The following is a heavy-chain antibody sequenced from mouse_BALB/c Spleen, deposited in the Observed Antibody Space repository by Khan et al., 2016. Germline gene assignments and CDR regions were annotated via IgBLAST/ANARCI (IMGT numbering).Heavy chain of an antibody. CDR2: ISYSDST. Sequence: EVQLQESGPGLVKPSQSLSLTCTVTGYSITSDYAWNWIRQFPGNKLEWMAYISYSDSTSYNPSLKSRISIPRDTSKNQFFLQLNSVTTEDTATYYCTRGYYYFDYWGQGTPLTVSS. CDR3: TRGYYYFDY. CDR1: GYSITSDYA. J-gene: IGHJ2*01. D-gene: IGHD2-14*01. V-gene: IGHV3-2*02.